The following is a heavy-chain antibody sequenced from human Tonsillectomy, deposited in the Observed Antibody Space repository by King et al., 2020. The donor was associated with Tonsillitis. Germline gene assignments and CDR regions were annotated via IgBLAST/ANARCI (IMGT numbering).Heavy chain of an antibody. CDR1: GGSISSSSYY. CDR3: ARHDYGANFDY. Sequence: PLQESGPGLVKPSETLSLTCTVSGGSISSSSYYWGWIRQPPGTGLEWIGSIYYSGSTYYNPSLKSRVTISVDTSKNQFSLKLSSVTAADTAVYYCARHDYGANFDYWGQGTLVTVSS. V-gene: IGHV4-39*01. J-gene: IGHJ4*02. CDR2: IYYSGST. D-gene: IGHD4-17*01.